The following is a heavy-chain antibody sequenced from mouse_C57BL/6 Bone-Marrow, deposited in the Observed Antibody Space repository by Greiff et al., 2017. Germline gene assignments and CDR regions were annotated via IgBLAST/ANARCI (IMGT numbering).Heavy chain of an antibody. J-gene: IGHJ1*03. CDR2: IYPRSGNT. CDR3: ARERVTTVVALRYFDV. V-gene: IGHV1-81*01. CDR1: GYTFTSYG. Sequence: VQLQQSGAELARPGASVKLSCKASGYTFTSYGISWVKQRTGQGLEWFGEIYPRSGNTYYNEKFKGKATLTADKSSSTAYMELRSLTSEDSAVYFCARERVTTVVALRYFDVWGTGTTVTVSS. D-gene: IGHD1-1*01.